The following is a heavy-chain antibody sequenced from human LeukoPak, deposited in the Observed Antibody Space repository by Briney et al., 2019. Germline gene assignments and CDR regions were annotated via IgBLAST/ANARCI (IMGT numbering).Heavy chain of an antibody. CDR3: ASPTVRGVIPES. CDR1: GGSISSSSYY. CDR2: IYYSGST. Sequence: PSETLSLTCTVSGGSISSSSYYWGWIRQPPGKGLEWIGSIYYSGSTYYNPSLKSRVTISVDTSKNQFSLKLSSVTAADTAVYYCASPTVRGVIPESWGQGTLVTVSS. D-gene: IGHD3-10*01. J-gene: IGHJ5*02. V-gene: IGHV4-39*01.